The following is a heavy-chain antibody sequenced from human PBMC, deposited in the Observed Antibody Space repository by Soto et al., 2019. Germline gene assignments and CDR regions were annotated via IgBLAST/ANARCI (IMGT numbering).Heavy chain of an antibody. D-gene: IGHD3-22*01. V-gene: IGHV3-11*01. CDR2: NSEGGTTI. CDR1: GFTFNDYY. Sequence: QVQLVESGGGLVKPGVSLRLSCAASGFTFNDYYMSWLRQAPGKGMEWVSSNSEGGTTIYYAGSVKVRFTISRDNVKHSLYLQMNSVRAEDTAVYLFAIGAVWGYYFAEYWGKGTLVIVSS. CDR3: AIGAVWGYYFAEY. J-gene: IGHJ4*02.